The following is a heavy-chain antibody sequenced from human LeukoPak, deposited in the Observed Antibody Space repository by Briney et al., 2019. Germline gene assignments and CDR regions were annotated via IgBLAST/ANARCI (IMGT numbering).Heavy chain of an antibody. CDR3: ARVSRHTLDY. CDR2: IRSDGSNK. V-gene: IGHV3-30*02. J-gene: IGHJ4*02. Sequence: PGGSLRLSCAASGFTFSTYGMHWVRQAPGKGLEWVAFIRSDGSNKYYADSMKGRFTISRDNSKNTLYLQMNSLRAEDTAVYYCARVSRHTLDYWGQGTLVTVSS. D-gene: IGHD2-15*01. CDR1: GFTFSTYG.